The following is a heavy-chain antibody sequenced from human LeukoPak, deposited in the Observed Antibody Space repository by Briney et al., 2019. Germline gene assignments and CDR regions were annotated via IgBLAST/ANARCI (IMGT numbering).Heavy chain of an antibody. D-gene: IGHD3-9*01. CDR1: GGSFSGYY. V-gene: IGHV4-34*01. CDR2: INHSGTT. Sequence: PSETLSLTCASYGGSFSGYYWTWIRQPPGKGLEWIGEINHSGTTNYNPSLKSRVTISVDTSKNQFSLKLSSMTAADTAVYYCARSRGYDILTGYWNYYFDYWGKGTLVTVSS. J-gene: IGHJ4*02. CDR3: ARSRGYDILTGYWNYYFDY.